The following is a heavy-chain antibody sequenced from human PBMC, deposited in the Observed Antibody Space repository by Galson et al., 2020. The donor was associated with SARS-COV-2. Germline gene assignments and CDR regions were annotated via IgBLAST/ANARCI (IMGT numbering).Heavy chain of an antibody. CDR3: AKTNSGSYYEPFDY. Sequence: GGSLRLSCAASGFTFNSYAMDWVRQAPGKGLEWVALISYDETNKYYADSVKGRFTISRDNSKNTLYLQMSSLRPEDTAVYYCAKTNSGSYYEPFDYWGQGTLVTVSS. CDR1: GFTFNSYA. J-gene: IGHJ4*02. D-gene: IGHD1-26*01. V-gene: IGHV3-30*04. CDR2: ISYDETNK.